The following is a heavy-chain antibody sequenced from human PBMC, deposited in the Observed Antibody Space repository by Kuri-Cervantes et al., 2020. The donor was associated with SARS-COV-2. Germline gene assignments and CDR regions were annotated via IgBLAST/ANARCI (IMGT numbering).Heavy chain of an antibody. CDR2: ITVYNGNT. CDR1: GYTFTSYG. J-gene: IGHJ6*02. V-gene: IGHV1-18*04. CDR3: ARDQYSSGFARYGMDV. D-gene: IGHD6-19*01. Sequence: ASVKVSCKASGYTFTSYGISWVRQAPGQGLEWMGWITVYNGNTNYAQKFQGRVTVTRDTSISTAYMELSRLRSDDTAVYYCARDQYSSGFARYGMDVWGQGTTVTVSS.